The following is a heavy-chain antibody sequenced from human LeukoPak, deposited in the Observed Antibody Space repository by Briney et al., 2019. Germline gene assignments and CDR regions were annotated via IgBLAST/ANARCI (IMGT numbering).Heavy chain of an antibody. J-gene: IGHJ4*02. Sequence: GGSLRLSCVASGFIFSTYWMSWVRQAPGKGLEWVANIKQDGSEKYYVDSLKGRFTISRDNAKNSLCLQMNSLRAEDTAVYYCARLDKVSSGPFDFWGQGTLVTVSS. CDR2: IKQDGSEK. CDR3: ARLDKVSSGPFDF. V-gene: IGHV3-7*01. CDR1: GFIFSTYW. D-gene: IGHD6-25*01.